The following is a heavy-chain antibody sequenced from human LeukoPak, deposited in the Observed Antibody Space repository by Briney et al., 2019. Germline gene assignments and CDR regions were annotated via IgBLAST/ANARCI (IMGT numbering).Heavy chain of an antibody. CDR2: INPNSGGT. D-gene: IGHD3-22*01. V-gene: IGHV1-2*02. CDR1: GKTFTAYY. Sequence: VASVKVSCKASGKTFTAYYMHWVRQAPGQGLEWMGWINPNSGGTNYAQKSQGRVTMTGDTSITTAYMELSSLRPDDTAVYYCARVTVGRSYYDSMLIDYWGQGTLVTVSS. CDR3: ARVTVGRSYYDSMLIDY. J-gene: IGHJ4*02.